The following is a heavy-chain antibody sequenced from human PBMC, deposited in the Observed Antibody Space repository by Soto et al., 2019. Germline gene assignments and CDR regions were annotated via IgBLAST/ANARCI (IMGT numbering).Heavy chain of an antibody. Sequence: ASVKVSCKASGYTFTRYAIHWVRQAPGQGLEWMGWINAGSGSSRYSQNFQGRVTITRDTSASTAYMELNSLVFEDTGVYFCARARAVSANFFDYWGQGTLATVSS. V-gene: IGHV1-3*01. CDR1: GYTFTRYA. CDR2: INAGSGSS. J-gene: IGHJ4*02. CDR3: ARARAVSANFFDY. D-gene: IGHD2-21*02.